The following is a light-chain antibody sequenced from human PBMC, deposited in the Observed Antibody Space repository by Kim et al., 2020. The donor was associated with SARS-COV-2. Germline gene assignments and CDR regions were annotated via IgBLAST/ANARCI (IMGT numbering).Light chain of an antibody. CDR3: QAWDTGIRV. CDR2: LNSDGSH. Sequence: QPVLTQSPSASASLGASVKLTCTLSSGHSSYAIAWHQQQPEEGPRYLMRLNSDGSHNKGDGIPDRFSGSSFGAERYLTISSLQSEDEADYYCQAWDTGIRVFGGGTQLTVL. CDR1: SGHSSYA. J-gene: IGLJ3*02. V-gene: IGLV4-69*01.